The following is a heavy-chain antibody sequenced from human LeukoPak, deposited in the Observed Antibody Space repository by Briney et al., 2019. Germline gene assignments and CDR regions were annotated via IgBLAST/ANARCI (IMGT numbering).Heavy chain of an antibody. CDR2: IDPSDSYT. D-gene: IGHD6-19*01. V-gene: IGHV5-10-1*01. Sequence: GESLKISCKGSGYSFTSYWIGWVRQMPGKGLEWMGRIDPSDSYTNYSPSFQGHVTISADKSISTAYLQWSSLKASDTAMYYCASAYSSGSVFLSWGQGTLVNVTS. CDR3: ASAYSSGSVFLS. CDR1: GYSFTSYW. J-gene: IGHJ5*02.